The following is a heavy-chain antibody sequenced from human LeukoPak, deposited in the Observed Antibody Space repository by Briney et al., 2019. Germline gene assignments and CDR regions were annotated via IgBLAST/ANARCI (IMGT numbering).Heavy chain of an antibody. CDR2: ISYDGSNK. Sequence: GGSLRLSCAASGFTFSRYGMHWVRQAPGKGLEWVAVISYDGSNKYYGDSVKGRFTISRDNSKNTLYLQMNSLRAEDTAVYYCAKPLDSSGYYAFDIWGQGTMVTVSS. J-gene: IGHJ3*02. CDR1: GFTFSRYG. V-gene: IGHV3-30*18. D-gene: IGHD3-22*01. CDR3: AKPLDSSGYYAFDI.